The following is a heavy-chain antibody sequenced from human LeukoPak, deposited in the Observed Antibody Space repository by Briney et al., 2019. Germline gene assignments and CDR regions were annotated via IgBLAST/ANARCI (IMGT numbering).Heavy chain of an antibody. CDR2: IYYSGST. Sequence: SETLSLTCTVSGGSISSSSYYWGWIRQPPGKGLEWIGSIYYSGSTYYNPSLKSRVTISVDTSKNQFSLKLSSVTAADTAVYYCARELSIAAAGHRGVFDYWGQGTLVTVSS. CDR3: ARELSIAAAGHRGVFDY. CDR1: GGSISSSSYY. V-gene: IGHV4-39*07. J-gene: IGHJ4*02. D-gene: IGHD6-13*01.